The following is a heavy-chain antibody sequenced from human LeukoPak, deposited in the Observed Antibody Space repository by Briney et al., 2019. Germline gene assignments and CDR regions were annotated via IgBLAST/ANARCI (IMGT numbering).Heavy chain of an antibody. CDR1: GGSISSISYY. V-gene: IGHV4-39*07. J-gene: IGHJ5*02. CDR2: INYSGST. Sequence: SETLSLTCTVSGGSISSISYYWGWIRLPPGKGLVWIGSINYSGSTYYNPALKTRVTISVDTYKNQFSLKLNSVTSADTAVYYCARVVVPVTQLRYRWFDPWGQGTLVTVSS. CDR3: ARVVVPVTQLRYRWFDP. D-gene: IGHD2-2*01.